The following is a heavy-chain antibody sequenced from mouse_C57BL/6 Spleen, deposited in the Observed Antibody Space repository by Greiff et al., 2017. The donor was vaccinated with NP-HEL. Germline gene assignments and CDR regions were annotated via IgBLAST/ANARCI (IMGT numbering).Heavy chain of an antibody. V-gene: IGHV5-17*01. CDR1: GFTFSDYG. CDR3: ARPHYDERAWFAY. Sequence: EVKLQESGGGLVKPGGSLKLSCAASGFTFSDYGMHWVRQAPEKGLEWVAYISSGSSTIYYADTVKGRFTISRDNAKNTLFLQMTSLRSEDTAMYYCARPHYDERAWFAYWGQGTLVTVSA. J-gene: IGHJ3*01. CDR2: ISSGSSTI. D-gene: IGHD2-4*01.